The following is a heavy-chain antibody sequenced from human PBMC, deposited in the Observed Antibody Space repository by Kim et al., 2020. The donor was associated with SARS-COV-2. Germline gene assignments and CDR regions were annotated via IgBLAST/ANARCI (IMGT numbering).Heavy chain of an antibody. CDR2: ISYDGSNK. D-gene: IGHD3-22*01. CDR3: AKRREHYYDSSGYYDD. J-gene: IGHJ4*02. V-gene: IGHV3-30*18. Sequence: ALRLSCAASGFSFSNYGMHWVRQAPGKGLEWVAVISYDGSNKYYADSVKGRFTISRDNSKNTLYLQMNSLRAEDTAVYYCAKRREHYYDSSGYYDDWGQGTLVTVSS. CDR1: GFSFSNYG.